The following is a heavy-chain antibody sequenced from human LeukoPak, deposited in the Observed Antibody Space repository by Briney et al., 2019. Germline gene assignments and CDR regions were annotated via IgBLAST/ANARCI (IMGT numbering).Heavy chain of an antibody. J-gene: IGHJ6*02. V-gene: IGHV3-23*01. D-gene: IGHD3-22*01. CDR2: ISGSGGST. CDR3: AKSRWTPYYYDSSGYYGTNYYYGMDV. Sequence: PGGSLRLPCAASGFTFSSYAMSWVRQAPGKGLEWVSAISGSGGSTYYADSVKGRFTISRDNSKNTLYLQMNSLRAEDTAVYYCAKSRWTPYYYDSSGYYGTNYYYGMDVWGQGTTVTVSS. CDR1: GFTFSSYA.